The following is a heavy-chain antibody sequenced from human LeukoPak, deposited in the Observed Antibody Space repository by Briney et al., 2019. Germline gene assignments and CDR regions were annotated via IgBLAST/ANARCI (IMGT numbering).Heavy chain of an antibody. CDR2: IYSGGST. D-gene: IGHD2-15*01. CDR3: ARAPAYRYCSGGSCYPAY. V-gene: IGHV3-53*01. CDR1: GFTVSSNY. Sequence: GGSLRLSCAASGFTVSSNYMSWVRQAPGKGLEWVSVIYSGGSTYYADSVKGRFTISRDNSKNTLYLQMNSLRAEDTAVYYCARAPAYRYCSGGSCYPAYWGQGTLVTVSS. J-gene: IGHJ4*02.